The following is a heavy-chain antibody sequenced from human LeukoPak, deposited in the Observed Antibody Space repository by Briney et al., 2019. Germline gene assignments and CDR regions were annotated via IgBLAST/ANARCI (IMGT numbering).Heavy chain of an antibody. D-gene: IGHD4-17*01. CDR3: AREGGHGDSYYFDY. CDR2: IYHSGST. V-gene: IGHV4-30-2*01. J-gene: IGHJ4*02. Sequence: PSETLSLTCTVSGGSISSGGYYWSWIRQPPGKGLEWIGYIYHSGSTYYNPSLKSRVTISVDRSKNQFSLKLSSVTAADTAVYYCAREGGHGDSYYFDYWGQGTLVTVSS. CDR1: GGSISSGGYY.